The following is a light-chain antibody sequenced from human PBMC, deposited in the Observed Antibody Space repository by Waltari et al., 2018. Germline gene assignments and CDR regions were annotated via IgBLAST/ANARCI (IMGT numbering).Light chain of an antibody. CDR1: QSLVHSDGNTN. CDR2: KVS. V-gene: IGKV2-30*02. CDR3: MQRKYWPT. Sequence: DVVLTQSPLSLPVTLGQPASISCRSSQSLVHSDGNTNFHWFQQRPGQSPRRLSYKVSNRDSRVTDRFSGSESDTYFTLKISSVVAEDVGIYYCMQRKYWPTFGQGTQVEIK. J-gene: IGKJ1*01.